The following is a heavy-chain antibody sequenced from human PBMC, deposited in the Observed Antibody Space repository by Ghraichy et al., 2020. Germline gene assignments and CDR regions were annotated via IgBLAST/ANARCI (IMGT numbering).Heavy chain of an antibody. CDR1: GYTFTGYF. CDR3: ARDEGDTALPYYYKGMDV. V-gene: IGHV1-2*02. D-gene: IGHD5-18*01. J-gene: IGHJ6*02. Sequence: ASLKVSCKASGYTFTGYFIHWVRQAPGQGLEWMGWINPNSGITNHAQNFQGRVSMTRDTSISTVYMELTRLTSDDTAVYYCARDEGDTALPYYYKGMDVWGQGTTVTVPS. CDR2: INPNSGIT.